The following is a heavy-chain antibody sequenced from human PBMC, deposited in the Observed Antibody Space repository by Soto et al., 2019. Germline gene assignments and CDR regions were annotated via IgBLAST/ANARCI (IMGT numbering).Heavy chain of an antibody. D-gene: IGHD1-26*01. J-gene: IGHJ5*02. V-gene: IGHV3-23*01. CDR1: GFIFENFG. CDR3: AKNQGVELVPLATVDWFDP. Sequence: GGSLRLSCAASGFIFENFGMSWVRQAPGKGLEWISAISRSGFKKCYADSVKGRFTISRDNSKSTVYLELNNLSAEYPAVYHCAKNQGVELVPLATVDWFDPWGQGSVVTVSS. CDR2: ISRSGFKK.